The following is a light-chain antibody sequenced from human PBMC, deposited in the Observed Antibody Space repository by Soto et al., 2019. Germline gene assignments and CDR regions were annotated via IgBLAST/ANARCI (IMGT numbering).Light chain of an antibody. CDR3: SSYTSSNYV. Sequence: QSALTQPASVSGCPGQSITISCTGTSSDIGGYNYVSWYQQHPGKAPKLMIYEVSNRPSGVSNRFSGSKSGNTASLTISGLQAEDEADYYCSSYTSSNYVFGTGTKVTVL. CDR2: EVS. V-gene: IGLV2-14*01. CDR1: SSDIGGYNY. J-gene: IGLJ1*01.